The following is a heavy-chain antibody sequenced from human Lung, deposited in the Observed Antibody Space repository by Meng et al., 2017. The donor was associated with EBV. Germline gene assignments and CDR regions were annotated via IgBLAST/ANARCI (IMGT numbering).Heavy chain of an antibody. CDR3: VRDRGYWDWFDP. V-gene: IGHV6-1*01. CDR1: GDSVSSNSAA. D-gene: IGHD3-22*01. J-gene: IGHJ5*02. Sequence: QVQLQPSVPGLVKPSQNLSLTCGISGDSVSSNSAAWNWIRQSSSGGLEWLGRTYYRSKWYNDYAVSVKNRITINPDTSKNQVFLQVNSVTPEDTAVYYCVRDRGYWDWFDPWGQGTLVTVSS. CDR2: TYYRSKWYN.